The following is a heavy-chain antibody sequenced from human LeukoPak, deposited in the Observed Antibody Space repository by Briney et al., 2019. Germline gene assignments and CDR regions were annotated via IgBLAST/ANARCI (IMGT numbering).Heavy chain of an antibody. CDR2: ISSGGNT. Sequence: SETLSLTCAVYGGSFSGYYWTWIRQSPGKGLEWIGEISSGGNTNENPSLKSRVTISVDTSKNQFSLKLSSVTAADTAVYYCARHGTPPRYGSGNYYKGAPFDYWGQGTLVTVSS. CDR3: ARHGTPPRYGSGNYYKGAPFDY. J-gene: IGHJ4*02. V-gene: IGHV4-34*01. D-gene: IGHD3-10*01. CDR1: GGSFSGYY.